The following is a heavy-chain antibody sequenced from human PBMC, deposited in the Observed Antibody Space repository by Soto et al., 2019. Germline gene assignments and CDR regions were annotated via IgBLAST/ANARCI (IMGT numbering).Heavy chain of an antibody. CDR2: ISSSSSTI. D-gene: IGHD6-13*01. CDR3: ARHPERIAEIGWFDP. J-gene: IGHJ5*02. CDR1: GCTFSSYS. V-gene: IGHV3-48*01. Sequence: GGSLRLSGAGSGCTFSSYSMNWVRQAPGKGLEWVSYISSSSSTIYYADSVKGRFTISRDNAKNSLYLQMNSLRAEDTAVYYCARHPERIAEIGWFDPWGQGTLVTVSS.